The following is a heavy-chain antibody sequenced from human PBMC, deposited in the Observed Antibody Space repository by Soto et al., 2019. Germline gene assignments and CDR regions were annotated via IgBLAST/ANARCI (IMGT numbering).Heavy chain of an antibody. Sequence: SGGSLRLSCAASGFTFSSYAMSWVRQAPGKGLEWVSAISGSGGSTYYADSVKGRFTISRDNSKNTLYLQMNSLRAEDTAVYYCAKTRRGDMAAASDYWGQGTLVTVSS. CDR1: GFTFSSYA. CDR3: AKTRRGDMAAASDY. J-gene: IGHJ4*02. CDR2: ISGSGGST. D-gene: IGHD6-13*01. V-gene: IGHV3-23*01.